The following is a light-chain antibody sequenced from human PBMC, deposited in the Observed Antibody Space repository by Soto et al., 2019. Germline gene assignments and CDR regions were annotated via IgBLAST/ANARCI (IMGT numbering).Light chain of an antibody. CDR3: SSYTTSNTWV. V-gene: IGLV2-14*01. Sequence: QSVLTQPASVSGSPGQSITISCTGSSNDIGAFNYVSWYRQPPGEAPKVLIRSVSYRPSGVSIRFSGSKSDNTASLSISGLQAEDEAHYYCSSYTTSNTWVFGGGTKLTVL. J-gene: IGLJ3*02. CDR1: SNDIGAFNY. CDR2: SVS.